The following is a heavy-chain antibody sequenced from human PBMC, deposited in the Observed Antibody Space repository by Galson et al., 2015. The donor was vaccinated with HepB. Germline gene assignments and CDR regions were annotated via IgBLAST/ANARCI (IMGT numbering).Heavy chain of an antibody. V-gene: IGHV1-58*02. D-gene: IGHD3-16*02. CDR2: IVVGSGNT. J-gene: IGHJ6*02. CDR1: GFTFTSSA. Sequence: SVKVSCKASGFTFTSSAMQWVRQARGQRLEWIGWIVVGSGNTNYAQKFQERVTITRDMSTSTAYMELSSLRSEYTAVYYCAADRADDYVWGGYRPYYSYGMDVWGQGTTVTVSS. CDR3: AADRADDYVWGGYRPYYSYGMDV.